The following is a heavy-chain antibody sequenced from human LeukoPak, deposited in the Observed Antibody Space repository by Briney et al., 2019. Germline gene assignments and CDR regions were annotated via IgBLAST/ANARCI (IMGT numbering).Heavy chain of an antibody. Sequence: SLTCALSARSITIHDAHCAWIRQHPGKGLELIAYIQYTRNTHYHPSLTIRLLHSVHTSNNLFSLKLSSVTAADTAVYFCARRSPRRVVTGATFDYWGPGTLVTASS. CDR2: IQYTRNT. CDR1: ARSITIHDAH. V-gene: IGHV4-31*11. D-gene: IGHD4/OR15-4a*01. CDR3: ARRSPRRVVTGATFDY. J-gene: IGHJ4*02.